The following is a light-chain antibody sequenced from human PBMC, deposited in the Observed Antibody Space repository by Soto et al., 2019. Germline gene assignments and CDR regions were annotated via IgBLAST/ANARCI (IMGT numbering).Light chain of an antibody. CDR2: DTS. CDR1: TGAVTSGHY. CDR3: LLAYGGGRPYV. V-gene: IGLV7-46*01. Sequence: QTVVTQEPSLTVSPGGTVTLTCDSSTGAVTSGHYPYWIQQKPGQAPRTLIYDTSNKHSWTPARFSGFLLGDKAALTLSDAQPEDEADYYCLLAYGGGRPYVFGTGTKLTVL. J-gene: IGLJ1*01.